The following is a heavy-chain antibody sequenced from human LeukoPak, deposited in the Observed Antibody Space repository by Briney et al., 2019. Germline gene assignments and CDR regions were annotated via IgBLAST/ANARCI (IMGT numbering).Heavy chain of an antibody. CDR3: ARVRYRLAETYIDY. Sequence: LRASVKVSCKASGYIFTGYYMHWVRQAPGQGLEWMGWINPNSGDTNYAQKFQGRVTMTRDTSISTAYMALSRLRSDDTAVYYCARVRYRLAETYIDYWGQGTLVTVSS. V-gene: IGHV1-2*02. CDR1: GYIFTGYY. J-gene: IGHJ4*02. D-gene: IGHD3-16*01. CDR2: INPNSGDT.